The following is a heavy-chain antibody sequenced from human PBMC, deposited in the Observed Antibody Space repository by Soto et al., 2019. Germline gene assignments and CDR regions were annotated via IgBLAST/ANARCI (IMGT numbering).Heavy chain of an antibody. CDR3: ARDRVYSSGSYYYYYGMNV. J-gene: IGHJ6*02. V-gene: IGHV4-4*07. CDR2: IYTSGST. Sequence: SETLSLTCTVSGGSISSYYWSWIRQPAGKGLEWIGRIYTSGSTNYNPSLKSRVTMSVDTSKNQFSLKLSSVTAADTAVYYCARDRVYSSGSYYYYYGMNVWGQGTTVTVSS. CDR1: GGSISSYY. D-gene: IGHD3-22*01.